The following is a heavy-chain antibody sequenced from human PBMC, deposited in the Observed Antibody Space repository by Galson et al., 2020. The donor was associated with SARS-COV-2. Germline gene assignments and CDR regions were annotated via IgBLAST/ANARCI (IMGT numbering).Heavy chain of an antibody. J-gene: IGHJ6*03. Sequence: SVKVSCKASGGTFSSYAISWVRQAPGHGLAWMGGIIPTLGIANYAQKFQGRVTITADKSTSTAYMELSSLRSEDTAVYYCASGVLLWFGELFRYYYYMDGWGKGTTVTVSS. CDR1: GGTFSSYA. V-gene: IGHV1-69*10. CDR2: IIPTLGIA. D-gene: IGHD3-10*01. CDR3: ASGVLLWFGELFRYYYYMDG.